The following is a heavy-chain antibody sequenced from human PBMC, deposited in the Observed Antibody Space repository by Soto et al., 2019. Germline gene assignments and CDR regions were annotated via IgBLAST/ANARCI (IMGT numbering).Heavy chain of an antibody. D-gene: IGHD4-17*01. CDR2: ISGSGGST. CDR1: GLTFSSYA. V-gene: IGHV3-23*01. CDR3: AKDRGDYGDYGYYYGMDV. J-gene: IGHJ6*02. Sequence: GGSMRLSCAASGLTFSSYAMSWVRQAPGKGLEWVSAISGSGGSTYYADSVKGRFTISRDNSKNTLYLQMNSLRAEDTAVYYCAKDRGDYGDYGYYYGMDVWGQGTTVTVSS.